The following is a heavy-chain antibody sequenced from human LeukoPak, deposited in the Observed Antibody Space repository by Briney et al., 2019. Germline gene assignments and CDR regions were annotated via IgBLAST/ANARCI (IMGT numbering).Heavy chain of an antibody. CDR3: AKVPYSNYVSSEYYFDY. J-gene: IGHJ4*02. D-gene: IGHD4-11*01. V-gene: IGHV3-23*01. CDR2: ISGSGGST. CDR1: GFTFSNYA. Sequence: GGSLRLSCAASGFTFSNYAMSWVRQAPGKGLEWVSSISGSGGSTLYADSVKGRFTISRDNSKNTLYLQMNSLRAEDTAVYYCAKVPYSNYVSSEYYFDYWGQGTLVTVSS.